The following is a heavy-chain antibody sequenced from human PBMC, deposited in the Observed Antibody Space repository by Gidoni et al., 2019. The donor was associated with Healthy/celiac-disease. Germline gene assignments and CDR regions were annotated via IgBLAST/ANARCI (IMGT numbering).Heavy chain of an antibody. J-gene: IGHJ6*03. Sequence: QVQLVESGGGVVQPGRSLRLSCAASGFTFSSYGLHWVRQAPGKGLEWVAVISYDGSNKYYAESVKGRFTISRDNSKNTLYLQMNSLRAEDTAVYYYAKDLRYCTNAVCYGIPFHSDYYYYYMDVWGKGTTVTVSS. CDR2: ISYDGSNK. D-gene: IGHD2-8*01. V-gene: IGHV3-30*18. CDR1: GFTFSSYG. CDR3: AKDLRYCTNAVCYGIPFHSDYYYYYMDV.